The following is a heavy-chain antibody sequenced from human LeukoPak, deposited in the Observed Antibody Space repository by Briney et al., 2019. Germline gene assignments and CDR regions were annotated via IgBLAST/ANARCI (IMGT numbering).Heavy chain of an antibody. V-gene: IGHV3-30*03. CDR1: GFTFSSYW. CDR3: ARDGRASVYSYGWFDY. J-gene: IGHJ4*02. Sequence: PGGSLRLSCAASGFTFSSYWMSWVRQAPGKGLEWVAVISYDGRNKYYSDSVKGRFTISRDNSKNTLYLQMNSLRAEDTAVYYCARDGRASVYSYGWFDYWGQGTLVTVSS. D-gene: IGHD5-18*01. CDR2: ISYDGRNK.